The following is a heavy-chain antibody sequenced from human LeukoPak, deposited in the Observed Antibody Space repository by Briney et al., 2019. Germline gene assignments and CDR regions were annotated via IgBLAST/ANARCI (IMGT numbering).Heavy chain of an antibody. Sequence: ASVKVSCKASGYTFTSYAMHWVRQAPGQRLEWMGWINAGNGNTKYSQKFQGRVTITRDTSASTAYMELSSLRSEDTAVYYCARLQVDQIVGEYYFDYWGQGTLVTVSS. CDR3: ARLQVDQIVGEYYFDY. J-gene: IGHJ4*02. V-gene: IGHV1-3*01. CDR2: INAGNGNT. CDR1: GYTFTSYA. D-gene: IGHD1-26*01.